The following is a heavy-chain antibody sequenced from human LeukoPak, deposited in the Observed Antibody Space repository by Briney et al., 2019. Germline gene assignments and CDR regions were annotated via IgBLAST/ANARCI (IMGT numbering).Heavy chain of an antibody. CDR3: ARDAIDSSGFDFDY. V-gene: IGHV3-11*01. Sequence: GESLRLSCAASGFTFSDYYMTWIRQAPGKGLEWISYISTSAGTIYYADSVKGRFTISRDNAKNSLYLQMNSLRAEDTAVYYCARDAIDSSGFDFDYWGQGTLVTVSS. D-gene: IGHD3-22*01. CDR2: ISTSAGTI. J-gene: IGHJ4*02. CDR1: GFTFSDYY.